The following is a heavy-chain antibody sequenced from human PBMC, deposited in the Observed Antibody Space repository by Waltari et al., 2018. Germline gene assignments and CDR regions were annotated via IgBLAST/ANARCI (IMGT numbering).Heavy chain of an antibody. CDR2: IYHSGST. V-gene: IGHV4-38-2*01. CDR3: ARLLTLPDY. J-gene: IGHJ4*02. CDR1: GSSISSGYY. Sequence: QVQLQESGPGLVKPSETLSLTCAASGSSISSGYYWGWIRQPPGKGLEWIGSIYHSGSTYYNPSLKSRVTISVDTSKNQFSLKLSSVTAADTAVYYCARLLTLPDYWGQGTLVTVSS.